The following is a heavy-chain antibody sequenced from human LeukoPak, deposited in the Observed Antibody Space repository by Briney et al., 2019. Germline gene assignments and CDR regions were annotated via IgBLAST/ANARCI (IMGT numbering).Heavy chain of an antibody. CDR3: ARDKGAGRRPFDY. D-gene: IGHD4/OR15-4a*01. J-gene: IGHJ4*02. Sequence: ASVKVYCKASGYTFTDYYMHCVRQAPGQGLEWMGILNPSGGNTNFAQKFQGRVTVTRDTSTNTVYMELSSLTSEDTAVYYCARDKGAGRRPFDYWGQGSLVTVSS. CDR1: GYTFTDYY. V-gene: IGHV1-46*01. CDR2: LNPSGGNT.